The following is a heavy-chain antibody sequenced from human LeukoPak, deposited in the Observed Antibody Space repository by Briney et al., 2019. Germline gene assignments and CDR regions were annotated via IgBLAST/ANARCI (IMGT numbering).Heavy chain of an antibody. CDR2: ISKSSGTI. CDR1: GFTVSSNY. D-gene: IGHD3-10*01. Sequence: GGSPRLSCAASGFTVSSNYMSWVRQAPGKGLEWVSYISKSSGTIYHADSVRGRFTISRDNANNSLFLQMSRLRDEDTAVYYCVRGALTWFGELFGYWGQGTLVTVSS. J-gene: IGHJ4*02. CDR3: VRGALTWFGELFGY. V-gene: IGHV3-48*02.